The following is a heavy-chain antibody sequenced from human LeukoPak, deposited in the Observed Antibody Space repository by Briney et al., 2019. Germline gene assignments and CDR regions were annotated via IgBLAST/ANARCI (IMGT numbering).Heavy chain of an antibody. CDR1: GYTFTSYY. CDR3: ARPYNSGWYDY. D-gene: IGHD6-19*01. V-gene: IGHV1-46*01. CDR2: INPSGGST. J-gene: IGHJ4*02. Sequence: ASVKVSCKASGYTFTSYYMHWVRQAPGQGLEWMGIINPSGGSTSYAQKFQGRVTMTRDTSTSTVYMEPSSLRSEDTAVYYCARPYNSGWYDYWGQGTLVTVSS.